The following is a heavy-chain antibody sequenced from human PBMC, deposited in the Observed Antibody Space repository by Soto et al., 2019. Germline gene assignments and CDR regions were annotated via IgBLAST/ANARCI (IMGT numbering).Heavy chain of an antibody. J-gene: IGHJ5*02. Sequence: PSETLSLTCTVSGGSISSYYCSWIRQPPGEGLEWIGYIYYSGSTNYNPSLKSRVTISVDTSKNQFSLKLSSVTAADTAVYYCARVHHSSSWSYNWFDPWGQGTLVTVSS. CDR2: IYYSGST. CDR3: ARVHHSSSWSYNWFDP. CDR1: GGSISSYY. V-gene: IGHV4-59*01. D-gene: IGHD6-13*01.